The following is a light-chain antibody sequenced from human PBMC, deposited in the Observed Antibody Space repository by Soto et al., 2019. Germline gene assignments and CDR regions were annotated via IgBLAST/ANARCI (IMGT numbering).Light chain of an antibody. V-gene: IGKV1-5*01. J-gene: IGKJ5*01. CDR2: DAS. CDR1: QSISSW. Sequence: DIQMTQSPSTLSASLGDRVTITCRASQSISSWLSWYQQKPGRAPKLLIYDASTLESGVPSRFSGSGSETEFTLTISRLQPDDFATYFCHSRAFGQGTRLEIK. CDR3: HSRA.